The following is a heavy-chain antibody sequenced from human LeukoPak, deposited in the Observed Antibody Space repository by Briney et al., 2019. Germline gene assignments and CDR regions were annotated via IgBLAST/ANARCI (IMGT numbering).Heavy chain of an antibody. D-gene: IGHD3-22*01. CDR2: IYYSGRT. CDR1: GGSISSGGYY. Sequence: TLSLTCTLSGGSISSGGYYWSWIRQHPGKGLECIGYIYYSGRTYYNPSLKSRVTISVDTSKNQFSLKLSSVTAADTAVYYCARDPAGYDGSGYAVSYFDYWGQGTLVIVSS. CDR3: ARDPAGYDGSGYAVSYFDY. V-gene: IGHV4-31*03. J-gene: IGHJ4*02.